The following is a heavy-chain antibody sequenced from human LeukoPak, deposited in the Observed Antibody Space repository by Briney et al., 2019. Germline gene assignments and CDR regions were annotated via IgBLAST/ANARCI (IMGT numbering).Heavy chain of an antibody. J-gene: IGHJ3*02. Sequence: ASVKVSCKTSGYTFTGYYLHWVRQAPGHGLEWMGWINPNTGGTNYAQRCQDRVTMTSDTSISTAYMELSRLRSDDTAVYYCARERGYCSSSTCYTSDAFDIWGQGTMVTVSS. CDR3: ARERGYCSSSTCYTSDAFDI. CDR1: GYTFTGYY. D-gene: IGHD2-2*02. V-gene: IGHV1-2*02. CDR2: INPNTGGT.